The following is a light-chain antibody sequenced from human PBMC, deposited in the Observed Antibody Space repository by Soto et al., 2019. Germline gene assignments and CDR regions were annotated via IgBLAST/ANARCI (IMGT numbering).Light chain of an antibody. Sequence: QSALTQPASVSGSPGQSITISCTGTSSDVGSYNLVSWYQHHPGNTPKLMIYEGSRRPSGVSDRFSGSKSGNTASLTISGLQAEDEADYYRRSYGSSTTYVFGSGTKLTVL. V-gene: IGLV2-23*01. CDR2: EGS. CDR1: SSDVGSYNL. CDR3: RSYGSSTTYV. J-gene: IGLJ1*01.